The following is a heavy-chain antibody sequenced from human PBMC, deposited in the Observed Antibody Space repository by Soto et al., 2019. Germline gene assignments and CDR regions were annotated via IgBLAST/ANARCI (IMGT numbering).Heavy chain of an antibody. Sequence: QAQLVQSGAEVKKPGSSVKVSCKASGGTFSSYTISWVRQAPGQGLEWMGRIIPILGIANYAQKFQGRVTITADKSTSTAYMELSSLRSEDTAVYYCAGDLQCRGSCYGMDVWGQGTTVTVSS. CDR1: GGTFSSYT. CDR3: AGDLQCRGSCYGMDV. D-gene: IGHD3-10*01. CDR2: IIPILGIA. V-gene: IGHV1-69*02. J-gene: IGHJ6*02.